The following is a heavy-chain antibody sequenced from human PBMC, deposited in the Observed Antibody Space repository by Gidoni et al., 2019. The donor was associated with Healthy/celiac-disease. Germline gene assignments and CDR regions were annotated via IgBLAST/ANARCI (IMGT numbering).Heavy chain of an antibody. CDR2: FDPEDGET. Sequence: QVQLVQSGAAVKKPGASVKVSCKASGDTLPDLSMHWVRQSPGRGLEVMGGFDPEDGETIYAQKCHGRVTMTEDTSTDTAYMELSSLRSEDTAVYYCATGSQWLVQGYYYYGMDVGGQGTTVTVSS. J-gene: IGHJ6*02. V-gene: IGHV1-24*01. D-gene: IGHD6-19*01. CDR3: ATGSQWLVQGYYYYGMDV. CDR1: GDTLPDLS.